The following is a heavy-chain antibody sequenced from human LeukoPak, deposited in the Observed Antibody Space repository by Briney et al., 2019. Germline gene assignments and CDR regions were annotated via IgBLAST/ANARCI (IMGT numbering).Heavy chain of an antibody. CDR1: GFTFSSYE. Sequence: GGSLRLSCAASGFTFSSYEMNWVRQAPGKGLEWVSYISSSGSTIYYADSVKGRFTISRDNAKNSLYLQMNSPRAEDTAVYYCARTHRHYGSGSYSNAFDIWGQGTMVTVSS. J-gene: IGHJ3*02. V-gene: IGHV3-48*03. CDR3: ARTHRHYGSGSYSNAFDI. CDR2: ISSSGSTI. D-gene: IGHD3-10*01.